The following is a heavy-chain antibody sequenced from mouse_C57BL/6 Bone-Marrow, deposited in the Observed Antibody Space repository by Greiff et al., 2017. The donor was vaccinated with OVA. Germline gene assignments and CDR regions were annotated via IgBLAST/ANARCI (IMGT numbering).Heavy chain of an antibody. D-gene: IGHD3-2*02. CDR1: GYAFSSSW. Sequence: VMLVESGPELVKPGASVKISCKASGYAFSSSWMNWVKQRPGKGLEWIGRIYPGDGDTNYNGKFKGKATLTADKSSSTAYMQLSSLTSEDSAVYFCARPGTAQANYYAMDYWGQGTSVTVSS. CDR3: ARPGTAQANYYAMDY. V-gene: IGHV1-82*01. J-gene: IGHJ4*01. CDR2: IYPGDGDT.